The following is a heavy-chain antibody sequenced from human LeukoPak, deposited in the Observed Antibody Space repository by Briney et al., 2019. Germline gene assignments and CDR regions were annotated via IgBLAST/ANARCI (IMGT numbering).Heavy chain of an antibody. Sequence: ASVKVSCKASGYTFTGYYMHWVRQAPGQGLEWMGWINPNSGGTNYAQKFQGRVTMTRDTSISTAYMELSRLRSDDTAVYYCARVKGGGVYYFDYWGQGTLVTVSS. CDR2: INPNSGGT. CDR1: GYTFTGYY. J-gene: IGHJ4*02. D-gene: IGHD1-26*01. V-gene: IGHV1-2*02. CDR3: ARVKGGGVYYFDY.